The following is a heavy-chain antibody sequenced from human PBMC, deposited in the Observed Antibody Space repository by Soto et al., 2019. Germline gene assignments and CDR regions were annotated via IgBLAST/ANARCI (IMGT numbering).Heavy chain of an antibody. CDR1: GGSVSSGSYY. D-gene: IGHD2-2*01. V-gene: IGHV4-61*01. Sequence: QVQLQESGPGLVKPSETLSLTCTVSGGSVSSGSYYWSWIRQPPGKGLEWIGYIYYSGSTNYNPSLKSRVTISVDTSKNQFSLKLSSVTAADTAVYYCARGQYQLISSLSWFDPWGQGTLVTVSS. CDR3: ARGQYQLISSLSWFDP. J-gene: IGHJ5*02. CDR2: IYYSGST.